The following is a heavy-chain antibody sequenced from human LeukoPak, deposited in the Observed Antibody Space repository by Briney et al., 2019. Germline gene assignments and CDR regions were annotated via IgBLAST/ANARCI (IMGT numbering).Heavy chain of an antibody. Sequence: GGSLRLSCAASGFTFSSYSMNWVRQAPGKGLEWVSSISSSSSYIYYADSVKGRFTISRDNAKNSLYLQMNSLRAEDTAVYYCARDEMKYYYDSSGRSPIGYWGQGTLVTVSS. CDR3: ARDEMKYYYDSSGRSPIGY. V-gene: IGHV3-21*01. J-gene: IGHJ4*02. D-gene: IGHD3-22*01. CDR1: GFTFSSYS. CDR2: ISSSSSYI.